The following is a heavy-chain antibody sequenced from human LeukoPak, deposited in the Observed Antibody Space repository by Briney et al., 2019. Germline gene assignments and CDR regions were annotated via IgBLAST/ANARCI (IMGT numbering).Heavy chain of an antibody. J-gene: IGHJ2*01. CDR1: GGSISSYY. CDR3: ARDKVAGTNWYFDL. D-gene: IGHD6-19*01. CDR2: IYYSGST. Sequence: PSETLSLTCTVSGGSISSYYWSWIRQPPGKGLEWIGYIYYSGSTNYNPSLKSLVTISVDTSKNQFSLKLSSVTAADTAVYYCARDKVAGTNWYFDLWGRGTLVTVSS. V-gene: IGHV4-59*01.